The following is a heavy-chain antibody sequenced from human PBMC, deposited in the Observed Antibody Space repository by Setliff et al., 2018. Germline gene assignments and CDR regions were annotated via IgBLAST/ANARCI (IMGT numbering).Heavy chain of an antibody. CDR3: ARYSSPYYYMDV. CDR2: IYHSGTT. J-gene: IGHJ6*03. D-gene: IGHD5-18*01. CDR1: GGSTTTGGYY. Sequence: SETLSLTCTVSGGSTTTGGYYWSWIRQHPGEGLEWIGYIYHSGTTYYNPSLESRVRLSVDTSNSQFSLKLSSVTAADRAIYFCARYSSPYYYMDVWGTGIAVTAP. V-gene: IGHV4-31*03.